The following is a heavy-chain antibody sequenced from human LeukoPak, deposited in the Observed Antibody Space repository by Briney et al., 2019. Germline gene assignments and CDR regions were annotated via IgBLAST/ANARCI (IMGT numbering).Heavy chain of an antibody. CDR3: AASTKHTAMVDY. J-gene: IGHJ4*02. Sequence: GGSLRLSCAASGFTFSSYSMNWVRQAPGKGLEWVSSIGSSSSYIYYADSVKGRFTISRDNAKNSLSLQMNSLRAEDTAVYYCAASTKHTAMVDYWGQGTLVSLSS. CDR2: IGSSSSYI. V-gene: IGHV3-21*01. D-gene: IGHD5-18*01. CDR1: GFTFSSYS.